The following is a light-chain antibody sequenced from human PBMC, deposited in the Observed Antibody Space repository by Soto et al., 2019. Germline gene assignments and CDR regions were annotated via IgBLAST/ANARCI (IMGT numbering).Light chain of an antibody. CDR1: KSLLHSDGKTY. CDR3: FQGLQTPPIT. CDR2: EVS. V-gene: IGKV2-29*03. Sequence: ILMTQTPLSLSIIPGQTASISCKSSKSLLHSDGKTYFYWYVQKAGQAPQPLIYEVSNRFSGVPERFSGSGSRTDFTLKISRVEADDVGIYYCFQGLQTPPITFGQGTRLEI. J-gene: IGKJ5*01.